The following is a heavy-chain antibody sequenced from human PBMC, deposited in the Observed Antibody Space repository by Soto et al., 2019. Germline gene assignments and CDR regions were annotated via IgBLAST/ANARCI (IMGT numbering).Heavy chain of an antibody. J-gene: IGHJ5*02. CDR1: GGSISSGGYY. V-gene: IGHV4-31*03. CDR3: ATRLASNWFDP. Sequence: QVQLQESGPGLVKPSQTLSLTCTVSGGSISSGGYYWSWIRQHPGKGLEWIGYIYYSGSTYYNPSLKSRVTLSVDTSKNQFALKLSSATAADTASYYCATRLASNWFDPWGQGTLVTVSS. CDR2: IYYSGST.